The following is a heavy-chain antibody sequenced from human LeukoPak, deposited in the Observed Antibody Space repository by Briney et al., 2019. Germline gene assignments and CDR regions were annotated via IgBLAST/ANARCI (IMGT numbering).Heavy chain of an antibody. V-gene: IGHV3-23*01. CDR2: IGDTGHMT. D-gene: IGHD6-19*01. CDR3: AKSSHSSAWDDFDY. CDR1: GFTFSSYV. J-gene: IGHJ4*02. Sequence: GGSLRLSCAASGFTFSSYVMNWVRQAPGQGLEWVSTIGDTGHMTYYADSVKGRFTVSRDDSENTLYLQTHSLGAEDTATYYCAKSSHSSAWDDFDYWGQGTLVTVSS.